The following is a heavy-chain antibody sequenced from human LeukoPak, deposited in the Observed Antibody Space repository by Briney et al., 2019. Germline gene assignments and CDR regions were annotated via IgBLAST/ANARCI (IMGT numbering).Heavy chain of an antibody. CDR1: GASFSSSTYY. D-gene: IGHD6-13*01. Sequence: SETLSLTCTVSGASFSSSTYYWGWGRQPPGGGLEWIGSIYYSGSTYYNPSLKSPVTMSVDTSKNQFSLKLSSVTAADTAVYYCARHAGGISATGTRPFDYWGQGTLVTVSS. V-gene: IGHV4-39*01. CDR2: IYYSGST. CDR3: ARHAGGISATGTRPFDY. J-gene: IGHJ4*02.